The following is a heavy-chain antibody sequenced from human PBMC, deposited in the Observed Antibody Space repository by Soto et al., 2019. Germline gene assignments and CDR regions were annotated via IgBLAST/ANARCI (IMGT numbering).Heavy chain of an antibody. D-gene: IGHD5-12*01. Sequence: QVQLVQSGAEVKRPGSSVKVACEASGGTFSSLGFTWVRQAPGQGLEWMGGIIPISGRTTFAPKFLGRVTITADESTRTTYMELIALTSDDTAIYYCATRGTQGRWLECADYWGQGTLVTVSS. CDR3: ATRGTQGRWLECADY. CDR2: IIPISGRT. V-gene: IGHV1-69*01. CDR1: GGTFSSLG. J-gene: IGHJ4*02.